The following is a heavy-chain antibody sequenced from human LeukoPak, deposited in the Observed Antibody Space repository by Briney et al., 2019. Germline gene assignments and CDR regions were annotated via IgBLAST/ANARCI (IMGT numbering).Heavy chain of an antibody. CDR2: ISYDGSHK. J-gene: IGHJ4*02. CDR1: GFAFVSYA. CDR3: AKDHDGQDTAMVYDDY. Sequence: GRSLRLSCAASGFAFVSYALHWVRQAPGKGLEWVAVISYDGSHKDYADSVKGRFTISRDNSKNTLYLQMNSLRAEDTAVYYCAKDHDGQDTAMVYDDYWGQGTLVTVSS. V-gene: IGHV3-30*04. D-gene: IGHD5-18*01.